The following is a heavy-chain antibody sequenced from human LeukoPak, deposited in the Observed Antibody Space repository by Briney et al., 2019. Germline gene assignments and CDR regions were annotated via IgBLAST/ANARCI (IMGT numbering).Heavy chain of an antibody. CDR3: AREAVVLDDFWSGYYIDY. D-gene: IGHD3-3*01. J-gene: IGHJ4*02. CDR2: ISSSSSHI. CDR1: GFTFSSYS. V-gene: IGHV3-21*01. Sequence: GGSLRLCCAASGFTFSSYSMDWVRQAPGKGLEWVSSISSSSSHIYYADSVKGRFTNSSDNAKNSWYLQMNSLRAEDTAVYYCAREAVVLDDFWSGYYIDYWGQGALVTVSS.